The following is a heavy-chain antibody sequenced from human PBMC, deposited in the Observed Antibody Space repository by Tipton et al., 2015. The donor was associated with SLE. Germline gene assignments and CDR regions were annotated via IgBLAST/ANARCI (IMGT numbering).Heavy chain of an antibody. CDR3: ARDRGASSGGWFVGAIGY. Sequence: QSGAEVKKPGASVKVSCKASGYTFTSYDINWVRQAAGQRLEWMGWMNPNSGKSGSAQKFQGRVTMTRDTSKSTAYMELTSLTSEDTAIYYCARDRGASSGGWFVGAIGYWGQGTLVTVSS. CDR1: GYTFTSYD. V-gene: IGHV1-8*01. D-gene: IGHD2-15*01. J-gene: IGHJ4*02. CDR2: MNPNSGKS.